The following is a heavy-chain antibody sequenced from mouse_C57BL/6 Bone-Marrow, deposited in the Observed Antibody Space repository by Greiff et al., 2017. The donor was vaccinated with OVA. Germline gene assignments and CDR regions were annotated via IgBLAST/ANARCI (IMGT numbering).Heavy chain of an antibody. D-gene: IGHD2-12*01. Sequence: EVQLQQSGPELVKPGASVKISCKASGYTFTDYYMNWVKQSHGKSLEWIGDINPNNGGTSYHLKFKGKATLTVDKSSSTAYMELRSLTSEDSAVYYWARSMLRRRGYAMDYWGQGTSVTVSS. J-gene: IGHJ4*01. V-gene: IGHV1-26*01. CDR3: ARSMLRRRGYAMDY. CDR1: GYTFTDYY. CDR2: INPNNGGT.